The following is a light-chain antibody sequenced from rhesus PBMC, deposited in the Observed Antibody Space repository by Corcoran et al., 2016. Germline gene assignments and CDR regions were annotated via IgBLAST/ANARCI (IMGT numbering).Light chain of an antibody. V-gene: IGKV1-94*01. J-gene: IGKJ2*01. Sequence: DIQMTQSPSSLSASVGDRVTVTCRASQGINKELSWFQQKPGEAPTLLIFAADTLQTGVSSRLSGSGSGTVYTLTISNLQPEYVATCYCLQDYATPYTFGQGTKVEIK. CDR2: AAD. CDR3: LQDYATPYT. CDR1: QGINKE.